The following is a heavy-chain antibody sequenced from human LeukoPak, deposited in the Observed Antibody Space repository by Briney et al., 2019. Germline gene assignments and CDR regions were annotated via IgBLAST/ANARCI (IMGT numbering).Heavy chain of an antibody. Sequence: ASVKVSCKASGYTFTGYYMHWVRQAPGQGLEWMGWINPNSGGTNYAQKFQGRVTMTRDTSISTAYMELSRLRSDDTAVYYCARGLGYCSGGRCYPWFDPWGQGTLVTVSS. CDR1: GYTFTGYY. D-gene: IGHD2-15*01. V-gene: IGHV1-2*02. CDR2: INPNSGGT. CDR3: ARGLGYCSGGRCYPWFDP. J-gene: IGHJ5*02.